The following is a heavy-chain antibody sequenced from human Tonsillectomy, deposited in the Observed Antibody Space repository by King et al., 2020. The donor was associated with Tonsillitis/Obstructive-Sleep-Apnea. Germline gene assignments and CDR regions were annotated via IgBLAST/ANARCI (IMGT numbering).Heavy chain of an antibody. CDR1: GDSVSNISAT. V-gene: IGHV6-1*01. J-gene: IGHJ5*02. CDR3: TRGVDYGANKRRGRWFDP. D-gene: IGHD4-17*01. CDR2: TYFRSRWYH. Sequence: QVKLQQSGPGLVKPTQTLSLTCALSGDSVSNISATWNWIRQSPSRGLEWLGRTYFRSRWYHDYATFVKSRVTITPDTSENQFSLQLGSMTPEDTAVYYCTRGVDYGANKRRGRWFDPWGQGVLVTVSS.